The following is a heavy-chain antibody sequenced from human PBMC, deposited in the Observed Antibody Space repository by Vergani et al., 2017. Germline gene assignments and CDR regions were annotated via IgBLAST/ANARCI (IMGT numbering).Heavy chain of an antibody. CDR3: ARASSDYEFWSGYYTHLGY. CDR1: GYTFTSYG. V-gene: IGHV1-18*01. J-gene: IGHJ4*02. CDR2: ISAYNGNT. Sequence: QVQLVQSGAEVKKPGASVKVSCKASGYTFTSYGISWVRQAPGQGLEWMGWISAYNGNTNYAQKLQGRVTMTTDTSTSTAYMELRGLRSDDTAVYYCARASSDYEFWSGYYTHLGYWGQGTLVTVSA. D-gene: IGHD3-3*01.